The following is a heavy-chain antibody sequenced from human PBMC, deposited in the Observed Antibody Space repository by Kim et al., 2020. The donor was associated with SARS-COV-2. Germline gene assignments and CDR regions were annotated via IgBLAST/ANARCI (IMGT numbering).Heavy chain of an antibody. D-gene: IGHD2-2*02. CDR2: INHSGST. V-gene: IGHV4-34*01. CDR1: GGSFSGYY. Sequence: SETLYLTCAVYGGSFSGYYWSWIRQPPGKGLEWIGEINHSGSTNYNPSLKSRVTISVDTSKNQFSLKLSSVTAADTAVYYCASRGGGYCSSTSCYRRNRSCYGMDVWGQGTTVTVSS. CDR3: ASRGGGYCSSTSCYRRNRSCYGMDV. J-gene: IGHJ6*02.